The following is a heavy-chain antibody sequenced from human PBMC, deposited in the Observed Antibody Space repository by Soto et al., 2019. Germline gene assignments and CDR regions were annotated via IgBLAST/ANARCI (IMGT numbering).Heavy chain of an antibody. Sequence: QITLKESGPPLVQPTQPLTLTCTFSGFSLSTSGVGVGWIRQPPGKALEWLALIYWDDDKRYSPSLKSRLTITKDTSKNQVVLTMTNMDPVDTATYYCARKPGSWSEGLFDYWGQGTLVTVSS. D-gene: IGHD6-13*01. V-gene: IGHV2-5*02. CDR3: ARKPGSWSEGLFDY. CDR2: IYWDDDK. CDR1: GFSLSTSGVG. J-gene: IGHJ4*02.